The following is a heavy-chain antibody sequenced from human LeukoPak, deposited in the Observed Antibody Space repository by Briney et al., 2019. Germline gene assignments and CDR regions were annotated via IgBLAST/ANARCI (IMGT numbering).Heavy chain of an antibody. CDR2: ISNSAET. Sequence: GGSLRLSCTVSGFTVSSNSMSWVRQAPGKGLEWVSFISNSAETHYSDSVKGRFSISRDSSKNTLYLQMNSLRSEDTAVYYCASITGMTPHPRNAFDIWGQGTMVTVSS. CDR3: ASITGMTPHPRNAFDI. V-gene: IGHV3-53*05. J-gene: IGHJ3*02. D-gene: IGHD1-20*01. CDR1: GFTVSSNS.